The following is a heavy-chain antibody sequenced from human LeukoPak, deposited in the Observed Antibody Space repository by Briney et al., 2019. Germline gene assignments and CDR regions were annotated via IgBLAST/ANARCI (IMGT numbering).Heavy chain of an antibody. D-gene: IGHD3-3*01. CDR3: ARLYHFWSGYYFDY. CDR2: IYYSGST. J-gene: IGHJ4*02. Sequence: PSETLSLTCTVSGGSISSYYWSWIRQPPGKGLEWIGYIYYSGSTNYNPSLKSRVTISVDTSKNQFSLKLSSVTAADMAVYYCARLYHFWSGYYFDYWGQGTLVTVSS. V-gene: IGHV4-59*01. CDR1: GGSISSYY.